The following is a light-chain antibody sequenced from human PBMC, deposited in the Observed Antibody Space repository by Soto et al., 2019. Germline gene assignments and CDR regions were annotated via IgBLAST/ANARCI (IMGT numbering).Light chain of an antibody. V-gene: IGLV2-14*01. CDR3: SSYATPFFHV. CDR1: SSDIGAFNY. CDR2: GVT. J-gene: IGLJ1*01. Sequence: QSVLTQPASVSGSPGQSITISCTGSSSDIGAFNYVAWYQQHPGKAPKLIIHGVTNRPSGVSSRFSGSKSDYTASLTISGLQADDEADNYCSSYATPFFHVSRTGTKLPLL.